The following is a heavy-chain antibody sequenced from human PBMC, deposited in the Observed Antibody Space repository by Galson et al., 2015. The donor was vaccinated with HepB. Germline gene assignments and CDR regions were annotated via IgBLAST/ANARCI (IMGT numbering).Heavy chain of an antibody. CDR1: GYSFTSYW. V-gene: IGHV5-10-1*01. J-gene: IGHJ4*02. Sequence: QSGAAVKKPGDSLWISSKGSGYSFTSYWISWVRQMPGKGLVWMGRIDPSDSYTNYSPSFQGDVTISAYKSISPAYLQWSSLKASDSAMYNCARHDYQQCDYWGQGTLVTVSS. CDR2: IDPSDSYT. CDR3: ARHDYQQCDY. D-gene: IGHD2-2*01.